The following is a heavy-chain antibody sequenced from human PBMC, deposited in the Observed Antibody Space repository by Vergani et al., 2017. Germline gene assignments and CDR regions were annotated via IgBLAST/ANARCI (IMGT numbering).Heavy chain of an antibody. V-gene: IGHV3-21*01. Sequence: EVQLVESGGGLVKPGGSLRLSCAASGFTFSSYSMNWVRQAPGKGLEWVSSISSSSSYIYYADSVKGRFTISRDNAKNSLYLQMNSLRAEDTAVYYCARWAYCGCDCYYDTYYFDYWGQGTLVTVSS. J-gene: IGHJ4*02. CDR2: ISSSSSYI. D-gene: IGHD2-21*02. CDR1: GFTFSSYS. CDR3: ARWAYCGCDCYYDTYYFDY.